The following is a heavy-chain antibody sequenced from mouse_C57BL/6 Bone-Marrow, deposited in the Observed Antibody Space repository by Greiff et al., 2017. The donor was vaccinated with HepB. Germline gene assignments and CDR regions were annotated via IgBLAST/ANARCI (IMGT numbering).Heavy chain of an antibody. J-gene: IGHJ3*01. CDR3: ASELRGFAY. Sequence: VQVVESGPGLVAPSQCLSITCTVSGFSLTSYGVDWVRQSPGKGLEWLGVIWGVGSTNYNSALKSRLSISKDNSTSQVFLKMNSLQTDDTAMYYWASELRGFAYWGQGTLVTVSA. CDR1: GFSLTSYG. V-gene: IGHV2-6*01. CDR2: IWGVGST.